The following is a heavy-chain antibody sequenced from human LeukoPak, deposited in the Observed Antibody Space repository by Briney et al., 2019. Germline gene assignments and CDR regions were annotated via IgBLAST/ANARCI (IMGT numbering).Heavy chain of an antibody. CDR3: ARGSGSYGQRALDI. CDR1: GFTFTSYW. V-gene: IGHV3-74*01. D-gene: IGHD3-10*01. Sequence: PGGSLRLSCAGSGFTFTSYWMHWVRQAPGKGLVWVSLINSAGSNTIYADSVKGRFTISRDNAKNTLHLQMNSLRAEDTAVYYCARGSGSYGQRALDIWGQGTMVTVSS. J-gene: IGHJ3*02. CDR2: INSAGSNT.